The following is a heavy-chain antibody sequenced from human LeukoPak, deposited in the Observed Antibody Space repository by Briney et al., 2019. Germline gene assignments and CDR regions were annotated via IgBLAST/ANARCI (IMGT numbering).Heavy chain of an antibody. Sequence: GGSLRLSCAASGFTFSSYTMNWVRQAPGKGLEWVSSISSGNNYMYYADSVKGRFTISRDNAKNSLYLQMNSLRAEDTAVYYCARELISSSSVLLPDYWGQGTPVTVSS. J-gene: IGHJ4*02. D-gene: IGHD6-6*01. CDR1: GFTFSSYT. V-gene: IGHV3-21*01. CDR3: ARELISSSSVLLPDY. CDR2: ISSGNNYM.